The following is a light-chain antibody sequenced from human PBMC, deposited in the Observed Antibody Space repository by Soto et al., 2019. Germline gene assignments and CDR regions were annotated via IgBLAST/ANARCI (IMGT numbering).Light chain of an antibody. Sequence: DVQMTRWISSLSECVGDGETIACGESQSISSYLNWYQQKPGKAPKLLIYAASSLQSGVPSRFSGSVSGTDFTLTISSLQPEDFATYYCQQSYSTPPITFGQGTRLEI. V-gene: IGKV1-39*01. J-gene: IGKJ5*01. CDR2: AAS. CDR1: QSISSY. CDR3: QQSYSTPPIT.